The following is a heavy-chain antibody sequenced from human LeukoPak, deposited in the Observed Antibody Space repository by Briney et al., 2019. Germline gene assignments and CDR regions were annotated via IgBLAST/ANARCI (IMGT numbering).Heavy chain of an antibody. CDR1: GYTFTSYG. CDR2: IIPIFGTA. V-gene: IGHV1-69*06. J-gene: IGHJ4*02. D-gene: IGHD6-19*01. CDR3: ARAVAGYYFDY. Sequence: GASVKVSCKASGYTFTSYGISWVRQAPGQGLEWMGGIIPIFGTANYAQKFQGRVTITADKSTSTAYMELSSLRSEDTAVYYCARAVAGYYFDYWGQGTLVTVSS.